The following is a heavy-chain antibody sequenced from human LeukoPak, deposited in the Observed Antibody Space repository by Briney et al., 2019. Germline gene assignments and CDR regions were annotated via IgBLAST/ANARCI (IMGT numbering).Heavy chain of an antibody. D-gene: IGHD4-17*01. CDR3: AKGNDYGDYDQQIGRY. Sequence: GGSLRLSCAASGFTFSSYGMHWVRQAPGKGLEWVAVISYDGSNKYYADSVKGRFTISRDNSKNTLYLQMNSLRAEDTAVYYCAKGNDYGDYDQQIGRYWGRGTLVTVSS. CDR2: ISYDGSNK. V-gene: IGHV3-30*18. CDR1: GFTFSSYG. J-gene: IGHJ4*02.